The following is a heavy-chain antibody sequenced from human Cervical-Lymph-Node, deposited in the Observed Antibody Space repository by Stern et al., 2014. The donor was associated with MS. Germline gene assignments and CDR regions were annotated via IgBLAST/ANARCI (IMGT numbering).Heavy chain of an antibody. D-gene: IGHD1-7*01. CDR3: ARETHWNYDRFYYYAMDV. J-gene: IGHJ6*02. V-gene: IGHV1-69*01. CDR1: GGTFSNYG. Sequence: VQLVESGAEVKKPGSSVKVSCQASGGTFSNYGINWVRQAPGQGPAWMGGVNPIFDTTTYAQKFQGRLTITADESTNTAYMDLTNLRSEDTAVYFCARETHWNYDRFYYYAMDVWGQGTTVTVSS. CDR2: VNPIFDTT.